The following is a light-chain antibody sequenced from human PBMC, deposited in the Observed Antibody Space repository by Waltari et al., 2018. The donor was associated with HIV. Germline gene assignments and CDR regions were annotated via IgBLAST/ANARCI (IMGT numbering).Light chain of an antibody. CDR1: VLTEEY. Sequence: SYELTQPPSVSVFPGQTARITCSGDVLTEEYVYWYQQKPGPAPVLVIFKATERPSGIPERFSGSRSGTTVTLTITGVRPEDEGDYYCQSRGIRGSYVFGSGTKVTVL. CDR3: QSRGIRGSYV. V-gene: IGLV3-25*03. CDR2: KAT. J-gene: IGLJ1*01.